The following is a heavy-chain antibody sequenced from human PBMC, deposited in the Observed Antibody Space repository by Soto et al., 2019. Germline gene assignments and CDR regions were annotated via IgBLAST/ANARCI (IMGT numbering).Heavy chain of an antibody. V-gene: IGHV1-18*01. Sequence: ASVKVSCKASGYTFTSYGISWVRQAPGQGLEWMGWISAYNGNTNYAQKLQGRVTMTTDTSTSTAYMELRSLRSDDTAVYYCARRIAVAGHTYDAFDIWGQGTMVTVAS. D-gene: IGHD6-19*01. CDR2: ISAYNGNT. J-gene: IGHJ3*02. CDR1: GYTFTSYG. CDR3: ARRIAVAGHTYDAFDI.